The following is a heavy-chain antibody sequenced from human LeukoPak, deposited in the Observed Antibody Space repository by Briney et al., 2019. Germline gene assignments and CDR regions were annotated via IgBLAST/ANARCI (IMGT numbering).Heavy chain of an antibody. D-gene: IGHD3-3*01. CDR3: ARSVLEWYYFDY. CDR1: GLTFSSYG. Sequence: GGSLRLSCAASGLTFSSYGMHWVRQAPGKGLEWVAVIWYDGTNKYYADSVKGRFTISRDNSKNTLYLQMNSLRAEDTAVYYCARSVLEWYYFDYWSQGTLVTVSS. J-gene: IGHJ4*02. CDR2: IWYDGTNK. V-gene: IGHV3-33*01.